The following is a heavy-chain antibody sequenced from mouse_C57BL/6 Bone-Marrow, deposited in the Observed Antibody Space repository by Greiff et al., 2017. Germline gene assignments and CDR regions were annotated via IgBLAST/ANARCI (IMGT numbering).Heavy chain of an antibody. CDR1: GYTFTSYW. Sequence: QVQLQQPGAELVKPGASVKLSCKASGYTFTSYWMHWVKQRPGQGLEWIGMIHPNSGSTNYNEKFKSKATLTVDKSSSTAYMQLSGLTSGDSAVYDCARATTGVAPPGFAYWGQGTLVTVSA. J-gene: IGHJ3*01. CDR2: IHPNSGST. CDR3: ARATTGVAPPGFAY. D-gene: IGHD1-1*01. V-gene: IGHV1-64*01.